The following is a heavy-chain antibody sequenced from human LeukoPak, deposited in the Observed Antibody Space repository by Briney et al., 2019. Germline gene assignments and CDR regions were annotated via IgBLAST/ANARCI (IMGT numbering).Heavy chain of an antibody. D-gene: IGHD1-26*01. Sequence: GGSLRLSCAASGFTFSSYAMSWVRQAPGKGLEWVSAISSSGDTYYAGSAKGRFTISRDNSKNTLYLRMNSLRAEDTAVYYCAKDAVGATAYYFDYWGQGTLVTVSS. CDR3: AKDAVGATAYYFDY. CDR1: GFTFSSYA. CDR2: ISSSGDT. V-gene: IGHV3-23*01. J-gene: IGHJ4*02.